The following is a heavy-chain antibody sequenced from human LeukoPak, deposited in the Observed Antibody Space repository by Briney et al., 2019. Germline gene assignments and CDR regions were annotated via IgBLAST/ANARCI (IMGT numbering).Heavy chain of an antibody. V-gene: IGHV1-24*01. D-gene: IGHD6-13*01. CDR2: FDPEDGET. Sequence: ASVKVSCKVSGYTLTELSMHWVRQAPGKGLEGMGGFDPEDGETIYAQKFQGRVTMTEDTSTDTAYMELSSLRSEDTAVYYCATGLGGIAAAGARYWGQGTLVTVSS. J-gene: IGHJ4*02. CDR3: ATGLGGIAAAGARY. CDR1: GYTLTELS.